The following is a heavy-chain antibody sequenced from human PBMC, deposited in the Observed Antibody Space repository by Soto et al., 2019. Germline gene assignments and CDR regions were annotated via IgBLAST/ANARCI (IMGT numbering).Heavy chain of an antibody. D-gene: IGHD6-19*01. J-gene: IGHJ6*02. CDR2: INPGGGSA. Sequence: QVDQVQSGAEVKKPGASVTISCKASGSAITRYYIHWVRQAPGRGLEWMGIINPGGGSASYAQKFQDRVTIDKDTSTGTVYMDLRSLRTEDTAVYYCARDTSGWSLNGLDVWGQGTTVNVSS. CDR1: GSAITRYY. V-gene: IGHV1-46*01. CDR3: ARDTSGWSLNGLDV.